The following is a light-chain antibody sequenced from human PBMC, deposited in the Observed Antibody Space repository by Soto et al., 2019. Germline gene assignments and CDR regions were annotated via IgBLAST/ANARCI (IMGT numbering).Light chain of an antibody. CDR3: QPSYSTPLT. CDR2: KAS. Sequence: DIQMTQSPSTLSGSVGDRVTITCRASQTISSWLAWYQQKPGKAPKLLIYKASTLKSGVPSRFSGSGSGTEFTLPVSSLQPDDFAPYYCQPSYSTPLTFGGGTKVEIK. J-gene: IGKJ4*01. V-gene: IGKV1-5*03. CDR1: QTISSW.